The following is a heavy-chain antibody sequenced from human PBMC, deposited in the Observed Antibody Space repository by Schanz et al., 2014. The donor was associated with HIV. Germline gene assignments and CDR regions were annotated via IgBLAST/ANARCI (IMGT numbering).Heavy chain of an antibody. V-gene: IGHV3-74*01. CDR3: AKDSLGGQLLGSVYWYFDF. CDR2: ITPDGSVT. Sequence: EVQLVESGGGLIKPGESLRLSCVTSGFTFGTKWMYWVRQGPGKGLAWVSYITPDGSVTYADSVKGRFTTSRDSSKNTLYLQMNSLRVEDTALYYCAKDSLGGQLLGSVYWYFDFWGRGTLVAVSS. D-gene: IGHD2-2*01. CDR1: GFTFGTKW. J-gene: IGHJ2*01.